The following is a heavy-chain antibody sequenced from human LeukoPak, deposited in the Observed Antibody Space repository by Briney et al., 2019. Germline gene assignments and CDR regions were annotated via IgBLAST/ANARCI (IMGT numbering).Heavy chain of an antibody. CDR2: IDPNSGGT. D-gene: IGHD6-13*01. CDR3: ARRSSWDYYYYYYYMDV. CDR1: GYTFTGYY. J-gene: IGHJ6*03. V-gene: IGHV1-2*02. Sequence: ASVKVSCKASGYTFTGYYLHWVRQAPGQGLEWMGWIDPNSGGTKYAQRFQGRVILTRDTSISTAYMELSRLTSDDTAVYYCARRSSWDYYYYYYYMDVWGKGTTVTVSS.